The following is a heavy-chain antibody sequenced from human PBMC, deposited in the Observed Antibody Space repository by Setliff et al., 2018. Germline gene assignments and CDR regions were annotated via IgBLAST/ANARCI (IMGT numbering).Heavy chain of an antibody. CDR1: GGSFSNYY. V-gene: IGHV4-34*01. CDR2: INHRGST. J-gene: IGHJ6*03. D-gene: IGHD3-22*01. Sequence: SETLSLTCTVYGGSFSNYYWSWIRQPPGKGLEWIEEINHRGSTNYSPSLKSRVTMSADPSKNQFSLKVTSVTAADTAVYYCAREGPESDSSGYMDVWGQGTTVTVSS. CDR3: AREGPESDSSGYMDV.